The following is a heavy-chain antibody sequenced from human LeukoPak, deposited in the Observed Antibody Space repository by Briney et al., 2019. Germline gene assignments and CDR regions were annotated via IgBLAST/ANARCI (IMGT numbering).Heavy chain of an antibody. CDR1: GFTLSSYA. CDR3: AKGVYSDYDRPFDS. V-gene: IGHV3-23*01. Sequence: QPGGSLRLSCAASGFTLSSYAMSWVRQAPGKGLEWVSGISGSGGSIYYATSVKGRFAMSRDNSKNTLFLVMNSLRIEDTAVYYCAKGVYSDYDRPFDSWGQGTLVTVSS. D-gene: IGHD5-12*01. CDR2: ISGSGGSI. J-gene: IGHJ4*02.